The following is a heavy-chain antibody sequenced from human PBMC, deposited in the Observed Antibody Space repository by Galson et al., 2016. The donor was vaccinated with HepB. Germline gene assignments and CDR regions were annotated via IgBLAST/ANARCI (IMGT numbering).Heavy chain of an antibody. Sequence: QSGAEVKKSGESLKISCKGFGYSFTSYGIGWVRQMPGKGLEWMGIIYPGDSNTRYSPSFQGQVTISADKSASTAYLQWSSLKASDTAMYYCARNYYGSGILVAFDHWGQGTLVTVSS. V-gene: IGHV5-51*01. J-gene: IGHJ5*02. CDR1: GYSFTSYG. D-gene: IGHD3-10*01. CDR3: ARNYYGSGILVAFDH. CDR2: IYPGDSNT.